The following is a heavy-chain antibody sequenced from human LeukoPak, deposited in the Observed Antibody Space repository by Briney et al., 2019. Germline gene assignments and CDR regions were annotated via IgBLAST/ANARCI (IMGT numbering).Heavy chain of an antibody. CDR2: ISNDGSHK. CDR1: GFPFSSYS. V-gene: IGHV3-30*04. J-gene: IGHJ4*02. Sequence: GGSLRLSCAASGFPFSSYSMHWVRQAPGNGLEWVAVISNDGSHKYYADSVKGRFIISRDNSKNTLSLQMNSLRPDDTAVFYCARDPNRLADYGGDYFDHWGQGTLVTVSS. D-gene: IGHD4-23*01. CDR3: ARDPNRLADYGGDYFDH.